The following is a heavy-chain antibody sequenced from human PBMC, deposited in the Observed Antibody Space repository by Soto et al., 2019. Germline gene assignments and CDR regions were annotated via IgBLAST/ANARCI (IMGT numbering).Heavy chain of an antibody. D-gene: IGHD3-10*01. CDR1: GGSICSFTYY. CDR3: ARRERYYGSPCWFDP. V-gene: IGHV4-39*01. J-gene: IGHJ5*02. Sequence: SETLSPTCSVSGGSICSFTYYWGWIRQPPGKGLEWIGTVYYNENTYYNPSLKSRVTITVDTAKNQFSLNLRSVTAADTAMYFCARRERYYGSPCWFDPWGPGTLVTVSS. CDR2: VYYNENT.